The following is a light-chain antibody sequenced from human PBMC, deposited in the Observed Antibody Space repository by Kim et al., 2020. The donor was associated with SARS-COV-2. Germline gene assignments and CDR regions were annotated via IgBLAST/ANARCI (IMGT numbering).Light chain of an antibody. J-gene: IGKJ1*01. Sequence: ASIGDRVTITCRASQEMANSLAWYQQKPGKVPQVLIDAAATWQSGVPSRFSGSGSGTEFTLTIGSLQTEDVATYYCQKYNSAPWTFGPGTKVDIK. CDR3: QKYNSAPWT. CDR2: AAA. CDR1: QEMANS. V-gene: IGKV1-27*01.